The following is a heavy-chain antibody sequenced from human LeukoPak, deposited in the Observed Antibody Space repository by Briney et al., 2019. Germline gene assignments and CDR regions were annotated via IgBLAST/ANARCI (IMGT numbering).Heavy chain of an antibody. D-gene: IGHD2/OR15-2a*01. CDR1: GASINSHSYY. Sequence: SETLSLTCTVSGASINSHSYYWGWIRQAPGKGLEWIGSVYYDGTSYSNPSPTSRAAVFVDTSRAQFSLDLSFVTAADTALYYCVRHISTNPGYFDSCGQGILVSVSS. CDR2: VYYDGTS. V-gene: IGHV4-39*01. CDR3: VRHISTNPGYFDS. J-gene: IGHJ4*02.